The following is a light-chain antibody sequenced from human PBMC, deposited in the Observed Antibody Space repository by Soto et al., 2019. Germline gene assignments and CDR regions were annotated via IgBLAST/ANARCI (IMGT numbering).Light chain of an antibody. Sequence: DIQMTQSPSSLSASVGDRVTITCRASQSISSYLNWYQQKPGKAPKLLIYAASSLQSGVPPRFSGSGSGTDLTITISSLQPEDCATYYCQQSYSTPLTFGGGTKVDIK. CDR2: AAS. V-gene: IGKV1-39*01. CDR1: QSISSY. CDR3: QQSYSTPLT. J-gene: IGKJ4*01.